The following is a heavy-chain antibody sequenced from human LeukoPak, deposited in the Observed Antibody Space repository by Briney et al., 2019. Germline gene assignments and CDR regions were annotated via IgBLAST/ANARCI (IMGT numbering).Heavy chain of an antibody. Sequence: HPGGSLRLSCAASGFTFDDYAMHWVRQAPGKGLEWVSGISWNSGSIGYADSVKGRFTISRDNAKNSLYLQMNSLRAEDTALYYCAKDRAGDYYDSSGYYNNYFDYWGQGTLVTVSS. D-gene: IGHD3-22*01. J-gene: IGHJ4*02. CDR3: AKDRAGDYYDSSGYYNNYFDY. V-gene: IGHV3-9*01. CDR1: GFTFDDYA. CDR2: ISWNSGSI.